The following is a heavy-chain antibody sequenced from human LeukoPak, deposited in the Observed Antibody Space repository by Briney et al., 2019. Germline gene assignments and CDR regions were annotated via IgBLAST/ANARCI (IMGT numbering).Heavy chain of an antibody. J-gene: IGHJ4*02. CDR3: ARDDSNGIDY. V-gene: IGHV3-74*01. Sequence: GGSLRLSCAASGFSFSNYYMLWVRQAPGVGLVSVSRISSDGATTIYADSVKGRFTTSRDNAKNTLYLQINSLRAEDTAVYYCARDDSNGIDYWGQGTLVTVSS. CDR1: GFSFSNYY. CDR2: ISSDGATT. D-gene: IGHD3-22*01.